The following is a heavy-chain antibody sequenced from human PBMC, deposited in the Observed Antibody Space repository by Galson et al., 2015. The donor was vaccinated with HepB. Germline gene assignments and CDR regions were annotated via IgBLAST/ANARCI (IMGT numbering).Heavy chain of an antibody. J-gene: IGHJ4*02. CDR3: ATDFCSSTSCYTFDS. V-gene: IGHV3-30*04. D-gene: IGHD2-2*02. Sequence: LRLSCAASGFTFSKYPMHWLRQAAGKGLEWLAVISSDGTDENYADSVKGRFTISRDNSKNTLSLQMNSLRAEDTAMYYCATDFCSSTSCYTFDSWGQGTLVTVSS. CDR1: GFTFSKYP. CDR2: ISSDGTDE.